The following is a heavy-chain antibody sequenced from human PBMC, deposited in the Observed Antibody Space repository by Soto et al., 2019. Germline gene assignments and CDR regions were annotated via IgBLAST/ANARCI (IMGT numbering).Heavy chain of an antibody. CDR1: GDSISNGYYT. D-gene: IGHD3-10*01. CDR3: ARGPSGDKVDY. J-gene: IGHJ4*02. V-gene: IGHV4-30-4*01. CDR2: IYNSVNT. Sequence: QVQLQESGPGLVEPSQTLSLTCTVSGDSISNGYYTWSWIRQPPGKDLEWIAHIYNSVNTYSNPSLKSRVTISADTSKNQFSLKLSSVTAADTAVYYCARGPSGDKVDYWGQGTLVTVSS.